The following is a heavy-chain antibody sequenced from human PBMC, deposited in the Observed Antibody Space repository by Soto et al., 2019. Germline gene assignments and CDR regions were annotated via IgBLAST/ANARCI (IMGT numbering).Heavy chain of an antibody. V-gene: IGHV3-30-3*01. CDR3: ARGLSIAVAADAFDI. CDR1: GFTFSSYA. J-gene: IGHJ3*02. Sequence: QVQLVESGGGVVQPGRSLRLSCAASGFTFSSYAMHWVRQAPGKGLEWVAVISHDGSNKYYADSVKGRFTISRDNSKNTLYLQMNSLRAEDTAVYYCARGLSIAVAADAFDIWGQGTMVTVSS. D-gene: IGHD6-19*01. CDR2: ISHDGSNK.